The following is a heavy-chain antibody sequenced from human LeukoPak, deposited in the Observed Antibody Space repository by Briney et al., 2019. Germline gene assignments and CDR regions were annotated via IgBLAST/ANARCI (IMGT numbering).Heavy chain of an antibody. Sequence: ASVKVSCKASGGTFSSYAISWVRQAPGQGLEWTGRIIPILGIANYAQKFQGRVTITADKSTSTAYMELSSLRSEDTAVYYCARIGSGSYYFALDYWGQGTLVTVSS. D-gene: IGHD3-10*01. CDR2: IIPILGIA. CDR1: GGTFSSYA. CDR3: ARIGSGSYYFALDY. V-gene: IGHV1-69*04. J-gene: IGHJ4*02.